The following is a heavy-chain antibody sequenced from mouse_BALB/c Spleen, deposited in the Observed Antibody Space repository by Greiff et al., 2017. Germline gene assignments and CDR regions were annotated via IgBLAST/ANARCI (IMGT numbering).Heavy chain of an antibody. V-gene: IGHV14-4*02. J-gene: IGHJ2*01. CDR3: NARDDRDIDY. CDR2: IDPENGDT. Sequence: EVQLQQSGAELVRSGASVKLSCTASGFNIKDYYMHWVKQRPEQGLEWIGWIDPENGDTEYAPKFQGKATMTADTSSNTAYLQLSSLTSEDTAVYYCNARDDRDIDYWGQGTTLTVSS. D-gene: IGHD3-3*01. CDR1: GFNIKDYY.